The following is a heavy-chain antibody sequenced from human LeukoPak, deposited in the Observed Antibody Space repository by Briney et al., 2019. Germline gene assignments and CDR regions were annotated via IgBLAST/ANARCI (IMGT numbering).Heavy chain of an antibody. CDR1: GGSFSGYY. D-gene: IGHD2-21*02. Sequence: SETLSLTCAVYGGSFSGYYWSWIRQPPGKGLEWIGEINHSGGTNYNPSLKSRVTISVDTSKNQFSLKLSSVTAADTAVYYCARGGSQTAIYDYFDYWGQGTLVTVSS. CDR2: INHSGGT. J-gene: IGHJ4*02. CDR3: ARGGSQTAIYDYFDY. V-gene: IGHV4-34*01.